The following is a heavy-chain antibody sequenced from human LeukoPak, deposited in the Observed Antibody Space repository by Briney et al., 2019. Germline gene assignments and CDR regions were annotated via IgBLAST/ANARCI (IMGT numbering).Heavy chain of an antibody. J-gene: IGHJ4*02. Sequence: SETLSLTCTVSGSSISSSTYYWGWIRQPPGKGLEWTGTIYYSGSTYYNPSLKSRVTISVDTSKNQFSLRLSSVTAADTAVYYCARTTDSSSYYSHFDYWGQGTLVTVSS. CDR1: GSSISSSTYY. V-gene: IGHV4-39*01. CDR3: ARTTDSSSYYSHFDY. CDR2: IYYSGST. D-gene: IGHD3-22*01.